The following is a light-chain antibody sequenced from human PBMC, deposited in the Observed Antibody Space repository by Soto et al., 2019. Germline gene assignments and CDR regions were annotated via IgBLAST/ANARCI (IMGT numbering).Light chain of an antibody. V-gene: IGKV3-11*01. J-gene: IGKJ1*01. Sequence: EIVLTQSPATLSLSPGERATLSCRASQSVSSYLACYQQKPGQAPRLLIYDAANRATGIPARFSGSGSGTSFTLTISSLEPEDFTVYYCQQRSNWPWTFGQGTKVEIK. CDR2: DAA. CDR3: QQRSNWPWT. CDR1: QSVSSY.